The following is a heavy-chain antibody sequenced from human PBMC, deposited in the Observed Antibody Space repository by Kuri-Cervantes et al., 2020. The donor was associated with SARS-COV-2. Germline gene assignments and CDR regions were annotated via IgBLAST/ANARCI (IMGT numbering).Heavy chain of an antibody. CDR2: ISSNGGST. V-gene: IGHV3-64D*08. CDR1: GFSFSSYA. J-gene: IGHJ3*02. CDR3: VKDPKGFGVSFLVAAFDI. D-gene: IGHD3-3*02. Sequence: GGSLRLSCSASGFSFSSYAMHWVRQPPGKGLEYVSAISSNGGSTYYADPVKGRFTISRDNSKSTLYLQMNSLRAEDTAVYYCVKDPKGFGVSFLVAAFDIWGQGAMVTVSS.